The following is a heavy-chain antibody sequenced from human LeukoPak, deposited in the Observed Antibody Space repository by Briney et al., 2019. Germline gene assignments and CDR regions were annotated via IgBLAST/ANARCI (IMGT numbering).Heavy chain of an antibody. CDR2: ISYDGSNK. Sequence: GGSLRLSCAASGFTFSSYAMHWVRQAPGKGLEWVAVISYDGSNKYYADSVKGRFTISRDNSKNTLYLQMNSLRAEDTAVYYCAKRALVAGTLNRQYFDYWGQGTLVTVSS. V-gene: IGHV3-30-3*02. CDR3: AKRALVAGTLNRQYFDY. CDR1: GFTFSSYA. J-gene: IGHJ4*02. D-gene: IGHD6-19*01.